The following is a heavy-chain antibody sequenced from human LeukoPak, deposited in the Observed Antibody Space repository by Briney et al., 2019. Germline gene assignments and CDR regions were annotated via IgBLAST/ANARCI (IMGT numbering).Heavy chain of an antibody. V-gene: IGHV3-74*01. D-gene: IGHD6-25*01. CDR2: INSDGSTT. Sequence: GGSLRLSCAASGFTFSSYWMHWVRQAPGKGLVWVSRINSDGSTTSYADSVKGRFTITRDNAENTLYLQMNSLRAEDTAVYYCARATIAAATIFSYWGQGTLVTVSS. CDR3: ARATIAAATIFSY. CDR1: GFTFSSYW. J-gene: IGHJ4*02.